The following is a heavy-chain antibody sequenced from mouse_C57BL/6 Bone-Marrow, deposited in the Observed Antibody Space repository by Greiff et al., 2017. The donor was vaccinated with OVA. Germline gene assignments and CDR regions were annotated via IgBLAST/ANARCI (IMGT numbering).Heavy chain of an antibody. CDR1: GFSLTSYG. CDR2: IWSGGST. CDR3: ASYSNDWYFDV. J-gene: IGHJ1*03. D-gene: IGHD2-5*01. V-gene: IGHV2-2*01. Sequence: VKLMESGPGLVQPSQSLSITCTVSGFSLTSYGVHWVRQSPGKGLEWLGVIWSGGSTDYNAAFISRLSISKDNSKSQVFFKMNSLQADDTAIYYCASYSNDWYFDVWGTGTTVTVSS.